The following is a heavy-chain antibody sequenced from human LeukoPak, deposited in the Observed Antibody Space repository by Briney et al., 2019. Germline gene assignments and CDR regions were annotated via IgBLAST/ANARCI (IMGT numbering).Heavy chain of an antibody. CDR2: ISSSSSTL. V-gene: IGHV3-48*04. CDR1: GFSFNTYW. J-gene: IGHJ6*04. CDR3: AELSITMIGGV. Sequence: GGSLRLSCVASGFSFNTYWRRWVRQAPGKGLEWDSYISSSSSTLYYADSVKGQFTISRDNAKISLYLQMNSLRAEDTAVYYCAELSITMIGGVWGKGTTVTISS. D-gene: IGHD3-10*02.